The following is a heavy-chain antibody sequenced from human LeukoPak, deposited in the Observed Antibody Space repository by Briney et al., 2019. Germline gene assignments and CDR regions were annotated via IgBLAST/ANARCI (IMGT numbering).Heavy chain of an antibody. V-gene: IGHV1-18*01. CDR2: ISAYNGNT. CDR1: GYTFTSYG. J-gene: IGHJ5*02. Sequence: GASVKVSCKASGYTFTSYGISWVRQAPGQGLEWMGWISAYNGNTNYAQKLQGRVTMTTDTSTSTAYMELRSLRSDDTAVYYCARDSQTIFGPNWFDPWGQGTLVTVSS. CDR3: ARDSQTIFGPNWFDP. D-gene: IGHD3-3*01.